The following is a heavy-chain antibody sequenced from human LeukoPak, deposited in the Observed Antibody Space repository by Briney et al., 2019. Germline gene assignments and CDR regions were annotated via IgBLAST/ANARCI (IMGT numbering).Heavy chain of an antibody. Sequence: PGGSLRLSCAASGFTFSSYAMSWVRQAPGKGLGWVSAISGSGGSTYYADSVKGRFTISRDNSKNTLYLQMNSLRAEDTAVYYCAKDPGGNYYDSSGYDYWGQGTLVTVSS. D-gene: IGHD3-22*01. CDR1: GFTFSSYA. CDR2: ISGSGGST. CDR3: AKDPGGNYYDSSGYDY. V-gene: IGHV3-23*01. J-gene: IGHJ4*02.